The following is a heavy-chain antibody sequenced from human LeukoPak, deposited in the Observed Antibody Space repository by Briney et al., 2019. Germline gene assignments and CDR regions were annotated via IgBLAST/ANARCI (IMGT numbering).Heavy chain of an antibody. D-gene: IGHD3-3*01. V-gene: IGHV5-51*01. J-gene: IGHJ4*02. Sequence: GESLKIPCKASGYSFDYYWIAWVRQMPGKGLEWMGIIYPDDSDSTYSPSFQGQVTISVDKSINTAYLQWSSLKAPNTAIYYCARVGSVTNFGVVSYYFDYWGQGTLVTVSS. CDR3: ARVGSVTNFGVVSYYFDY. CDR2: IYPDDSDS. CDR1: GYSFDYYW.